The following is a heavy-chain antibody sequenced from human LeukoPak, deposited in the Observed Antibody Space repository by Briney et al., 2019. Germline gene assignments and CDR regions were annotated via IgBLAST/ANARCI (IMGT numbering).Heavy chain of an antibody. CDR2: INPNSGGT. Sequence: ASVKVSCKASGGTFSSYAISWVRQAPGQGLEWLGWINPNSGGTNSAQRFQGRVTMTRDTSISTAYMEVSRLRLDDTAVYYCVTLSRTSSHDYWGQGTLVTVSS. CDR1: GGTFSSYA. V-gene: IGHV1-2*02. D-gene: IGHD2-2*01. CDR3: VTLSRTSSHDY. J-gene: IGHJ4*02.